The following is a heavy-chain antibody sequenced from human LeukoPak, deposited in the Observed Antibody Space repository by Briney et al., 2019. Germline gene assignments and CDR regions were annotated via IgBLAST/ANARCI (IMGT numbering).Heavy chain of an antibody. D-gene: IGHD4-11*01. Sequence: KTSETLSLTCTVSGGSICSYYWSWIQQPPGKGLECIGNIYHSGSTNYNPSLKSRVTISVDTSKNQFSLKLSSVTAADTAVYYCASCPIGNYITVGSDYYYYMDVWGKGTTVTVSS. CDR3: ASCPIGNYITVGSDYYYYMDV. J-gene: IGHJ6*03. V-gene: IGHV4-59*01. CDR2: IYHSGST. CDR1: GGSICSYY.